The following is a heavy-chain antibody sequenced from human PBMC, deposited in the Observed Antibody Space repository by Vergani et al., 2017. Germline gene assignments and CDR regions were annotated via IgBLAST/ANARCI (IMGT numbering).Heavy chain of an antibody. V-gene: IGHV4-34*02. CDR3: AVRPRVNLVGGEIVAKRTFDH. CDR2: INNDGNT. CDR1: GESFSSFY. Sequence: QVQLQQWGAGVVKPSGTLSLTCAVFGESFSSFYWSWIRQPPGKGLEWIGEINNDGNTNYNPSLESRVTVSRGTAKNHFSLNLMSVTAADTAMYYCAVRPRVNLVGGEIVAKRTFDHWSQGSLVTVSS. D-gene: IGHD2-15*01. J-gene: IGHJ4*02.